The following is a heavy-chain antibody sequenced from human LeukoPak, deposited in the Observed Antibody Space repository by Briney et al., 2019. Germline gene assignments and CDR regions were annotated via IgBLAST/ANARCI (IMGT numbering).Heavy chain of an antibody. V-gene: IGHV5-51*01. J-gene: IGHJ4*02. CDR2: IYPGDSDT. CDR1: RYSFTSYW. Sequence: GESLKISCKGSRYSFTSYWIGWVRQMPGKGLEWMGIIYPGDSDTRYSPSFQGQVTFSADKSISTAYLQWSSLKASDTAMYYCSRQLAAARTFDYWGQGTLVTVSS. CDR3: SRQLAAARTFDY. D-gene: IGHD6-13*01.